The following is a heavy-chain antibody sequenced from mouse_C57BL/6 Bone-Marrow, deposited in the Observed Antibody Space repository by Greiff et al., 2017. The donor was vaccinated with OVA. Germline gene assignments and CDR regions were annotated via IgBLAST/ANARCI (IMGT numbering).Heavy chain of an antibody. J-gene: IGHJ2*01. V-gene: IGHV14-4*01. D-gene: IGHD2-2*01. CDR2: IDPENGDT. CDR3: TTGYPYY. Sequence: EVHLVESGAELVRPGASVKLSCTASGFNIKDDYMHWVKQRPEQGLEWIGWIDPENGDTEYASKFQGKATITADTSSNTAYLQLSSLTSEDTAVYYCTTGYPYYWGQGTTLTVSS. CDR1: GFNIKDDY.